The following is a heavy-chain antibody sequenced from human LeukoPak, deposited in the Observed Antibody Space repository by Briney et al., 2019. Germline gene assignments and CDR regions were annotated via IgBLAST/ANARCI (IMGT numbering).Heavy chain of an antibody. CDR2: IYYSGST. D-gene: IGHD2-2*01. CDR1: GGSLSSYY. Sequence: PSETLSLTCTVSGGSLSSYYWSWIRQPPGKGPEWIGYIYYSGSTNYNPSLKSRVTISVDSFKNQFSLKLSSVTAVDTAVYYCARDPGYCSSTSCYLNWFDPWGQGTLVTVSS. V-gene: IGHV4-59*01. CDR3: ARDPGYCSSTSCYLNWFDP. J-gene: IGHJ5*02.